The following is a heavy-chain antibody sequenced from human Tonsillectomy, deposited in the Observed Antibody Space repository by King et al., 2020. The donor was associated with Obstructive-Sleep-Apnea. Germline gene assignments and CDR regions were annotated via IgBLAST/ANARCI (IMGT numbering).Heavy chain of an antibody. J-gene: IGHJ4*02. V-gene: IGHV3-15*01. CDR1: GLTFSNAW. Sequence: VQLVESGGGLVKTGGSLRLSCAASGLTFSNAWMICVRQAPGKALEWVVRIQSKTDGETTDYAAHGKGRFTISRDESTNTLYLQMNSLKTEDTAVYYWTARFGKATDFDYWGQGTLVTVSS. CDR2: IQSKTDGETT. D-gene: IGHD3-10*01. CDR3: TARFGKATDFDY.